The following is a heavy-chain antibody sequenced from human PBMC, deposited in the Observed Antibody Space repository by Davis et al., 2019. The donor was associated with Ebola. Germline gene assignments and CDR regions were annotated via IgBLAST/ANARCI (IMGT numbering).Heavy chain of an antibody. J-gene: IGHJ5*02. V-gene: IGHV4-61*01. CDR3: AREKGKNYYDSSGEFDP. CDR2: IYYSGST. Sequence: MPGGSLRLSCTVSGGSVSSGSYYWSWIRQPPGKGLEWIGYIYYSGSTNYNPSLKSRVTISVDTSKNQFSLKLSSVTAADTAVYYCAREKGKNYYDSSGEFDPWGQGTLVTVSS. CDR1: GGSVSSGSYY. D-gene: IGHD3-22*01.